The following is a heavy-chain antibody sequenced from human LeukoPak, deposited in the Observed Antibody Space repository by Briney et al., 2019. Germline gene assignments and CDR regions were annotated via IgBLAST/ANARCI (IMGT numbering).Heavy chain of an antibody. CDR3: ARAWGADSSGYRDF. J-gene: IGHJ4*02. D-gene: IGHD3-22*01. CDR2: INWNGGSI. Sequence: GGSLRLSCAASGFTFDDYGMSWVRQAPGKGLEWVSGINWNGGSIGYADSVKGRFTISRDNAKNSLYLQMNSLRGEDTALYYCARAWGADSSGYRDFWGQGTLVTVSS. CDR1: GFTFDDYG. V-gene: IGHV3-20*04.